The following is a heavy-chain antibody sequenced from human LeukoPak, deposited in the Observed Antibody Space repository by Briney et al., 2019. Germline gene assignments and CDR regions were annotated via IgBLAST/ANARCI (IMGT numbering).Heavy chain of an antibody. CDR1: GFTFSSYE. D-gene: IGHD5-18*01. J-gene: IGHJ4*02. Sequence: GGSLRLSCAASGFTFSSYEMNWVRQAPGKGLEWVSYISSSGSTIYYADSVKGRFTISRDNAKNSLYLQMNSLRAEDTAVYYCARGGGGSQLWLVVYWGQGTLVTVSS. CDR2: ISSSGSTI. V-gene: IGHV3-48*03. CDR3: ARGGGGSQLWLVVY.